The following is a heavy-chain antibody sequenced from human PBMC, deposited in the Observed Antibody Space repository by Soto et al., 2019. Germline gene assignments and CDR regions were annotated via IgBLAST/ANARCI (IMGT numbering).Heavy chain of an antibody. J-gene: IGHJ4*02. D-gene: IGHD2-8*01. CDR2: ISDSGVNT. CDR1: GLTFRNHA. Sequence: GGSLRLSCTTSGLTFRNHAMTWVRQAPDKGLEWVSTISDSGVNTHYADSVKGRFTISRDNSRNTLYLQMNSLRGEDTAVYYCMSWVSAHFDYWGQGTVVTVSS. CDR3: MSWVSAHFDY. V-gene: IGHV3-23*01.